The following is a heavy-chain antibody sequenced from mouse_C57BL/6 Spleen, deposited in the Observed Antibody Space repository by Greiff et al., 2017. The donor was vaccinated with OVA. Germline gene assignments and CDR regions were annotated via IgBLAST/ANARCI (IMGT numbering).Heavy chain of an antibody. CDR3: ARYGDYDIAMDY. V-gene: IGHV1-4*01. CDR1: GYTFTSYT. J-gene: IGHJ4*01. D-gene: IGHD2-4*01. Sequence: VQLQQSGAELARPGASVKMSCKASGYTFTSYTMHWVKQRPGQGLEWIGYINPSSGYTKYNQKFKDKATLTADKSSSTAYMQLSSLTSEDSAVYYCARYGDYDIAMDYWGQGTSVTVSS. CDR2: INPSSGYT.